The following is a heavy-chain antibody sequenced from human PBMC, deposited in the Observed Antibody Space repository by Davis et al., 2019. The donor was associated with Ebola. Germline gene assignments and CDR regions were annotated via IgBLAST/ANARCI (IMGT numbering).Heavy chain of an antibody. Sequence: GGSLRLSCAASGFTFSSYSMNWVRQAPGKGLEWVANIKQDGSEKYYVDSVKGRFTISRDNAKNSLYLQMNSLRAEDTAVYYCARERWLRGYYFDYWGQGTLVTVSS. V-gene: IGHV3-7*01. D-gene: IGHD5-12*01. CDR3: ARERWLRGYYFDY. J-gene: IGHJ4*02. CDR1: GFTFSSYS. CDR2: IKQDGSEK.